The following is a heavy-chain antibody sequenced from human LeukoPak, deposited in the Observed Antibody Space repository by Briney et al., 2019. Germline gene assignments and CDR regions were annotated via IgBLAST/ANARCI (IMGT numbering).Heavy chain of an antibody. D-gene: IGHD3-22*01. V-gene: IGHV4-4*07. CDR1: GGSISSYY. Sequence: TSETLSLTCTVSGGSISSYYWSWIRQPAGKGLEWIGRIYTSGSTNYNPSLKSRVTMSVDTSKNQFSLKLSSVTAADTAVYYCASGLYYYDSSGYFSTLSAFDIWGQGTMVTVSS. J-gene: IGHJ3*02. CDR2: IYTSGST. CDR3: ASGLYYYDSSGYFSTLSAFDI.